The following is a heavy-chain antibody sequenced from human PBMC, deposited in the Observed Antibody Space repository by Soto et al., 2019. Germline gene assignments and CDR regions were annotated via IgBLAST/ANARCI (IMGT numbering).Heavy chain of an antibody. CDR1: GGTFSSYT. D-gene: IGHD3-22*01. CDR2: IIPILGIA. V-gene: IGHV1-69*02. J-gene: IGHJ4*02. Sequence: GASVKVSCKASGGTFSSYTISWVRQAPGQGLEWMGRIIPILGIANYAQKFQGRVTITADKSTSTAYMELSSLRSEDTAVYYCVGAYYYDSSGYYRGPYFDYWGQGTLVTVSS. CDR3: VGAYYYDSSGYYRGPYFDY.